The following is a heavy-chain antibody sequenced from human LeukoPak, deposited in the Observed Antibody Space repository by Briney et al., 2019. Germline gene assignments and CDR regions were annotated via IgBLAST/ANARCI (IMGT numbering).Heavy chain of an antibody. V-gene: IGHV4-4*07. D-gene: IGHD5-18*01. Sequence: PSETLSLTCTVSGGSISSYYWSWIRQPAGKGLEWIGRIYTSGSTNYNPSLKSRVTISVDTSKNQFSLKLSSVTAADTAVYYCARWDAAMGYNWFDPWGQGTLVTVSS. J-gene: IGHJ5*02. CDR1: GGSISSYY. CDR3: ARWDAAMGYNWFDP. CDR2: IYTSGST.